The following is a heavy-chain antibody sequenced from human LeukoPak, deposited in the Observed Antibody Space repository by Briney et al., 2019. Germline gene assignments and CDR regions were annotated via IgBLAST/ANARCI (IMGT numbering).Heavy chain of an antibody. D-gene: IGHD2-15*01. CDR1: GFTFSSYS. V-gene: IGHV3-21*01. CDR2: ISSSSSYI. J-gene: IGHJ4*02. CDR3: ARTECSGGSCSFDY. Sequence: AGGSLRLSCAASGFTFSSYSMNWVRQAPGKGLEWVSSISSSSSYIYYADSVKGRFTISRDNAKNSLYLQMNSLRAEDTAVYYCARTECSGGSCSFDYWGQGTLVTVSS.